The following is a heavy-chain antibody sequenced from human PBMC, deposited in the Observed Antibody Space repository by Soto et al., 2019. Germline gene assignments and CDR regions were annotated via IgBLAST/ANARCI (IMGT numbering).Heavy chain of an antibody. J-gene: IGHJ3*02. CDR1: GYSFTSYW. D-gene: IGHD6-19*01. Sequence: PGESLKISCKGSGYSFTSYWIGWVRQMPGKGLEWMGIIYPGDSDTRYSPSFQGQVTISADKSISTAYLQWSSLKASDTAMYSCASRKVDSSGWYFGAFDIWGQGTMVTVSS. V-gene: IGHV5-51*01. CDR3: ASRKVDSSGWYFGAFDI. CDR2: IYPGDSDT.